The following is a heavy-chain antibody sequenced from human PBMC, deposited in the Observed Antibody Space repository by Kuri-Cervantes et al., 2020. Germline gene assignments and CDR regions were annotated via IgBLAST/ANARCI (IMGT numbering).Heavy chain of an antibody. J-gene: IGHJ4*02. D-gene: IGHD3-16*02. CDR3: ARDPSSYDYVWGSSRTWPFGG. V-gene: IGHV1-24*01. Sequence: ASVKVSCKVSGYTLTELSMHWVRQAPGKGLEWMGGFDPEDGETIYAQKFQGRVTMTTDTSTSTAYMELRSLRSDDTAVYYCARDPSSYDYVWGSSRTWPFGGWGQGTLVTVSS. CDR2: FDPEDGET. CDR1: GYTLTELS.